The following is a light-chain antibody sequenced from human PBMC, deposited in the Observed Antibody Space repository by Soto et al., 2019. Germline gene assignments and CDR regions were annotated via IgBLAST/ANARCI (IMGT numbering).Light chain of an antibody. J-gene: IGKJ4*01. CDR2: AAS. CDR3: QQCYSPPLS. V-gene: IGKV1-39*01. Sequence: IQMTQSPSSLSASVGDRVTITCRASQTITTFLNWYQQKEGKAPKLLIYAASRLQSGVPSRFSGSGSGTDFSLTISSLQPEDVATYYCQQCYSPPLSFGGGTKVDI. CDR1: QTITTF.